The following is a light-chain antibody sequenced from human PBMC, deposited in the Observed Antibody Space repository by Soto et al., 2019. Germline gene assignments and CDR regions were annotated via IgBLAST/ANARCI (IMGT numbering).Light chain of an antibody. CDR2: DAS. J-gene: IGKJ5*01. CDR3: QQFKSYPIT. CDR1: QGISSA. V-gene: IGKV1-13*02. Sequence: GDRVTITCRASQGISSALAWYQQKPGKAPKLLIYDASSLESGVPSRFSGSGSGTEFTLTISSLQPEDFATYYCQQFKSYPITFGQRTRLEIK.